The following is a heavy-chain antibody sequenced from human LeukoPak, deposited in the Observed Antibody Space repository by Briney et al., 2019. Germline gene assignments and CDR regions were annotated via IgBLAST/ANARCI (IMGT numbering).Heavy chain of an antibody. J-gene: IGHJ4*02. CDR3: AKRRSGRDFFDY. Sequence: GGSLRLSCAASGFAFSSYGMHWVRQAPGKGLEWVAFIRYDGSGKYYADSVKGRFTISRDNSKNTLYLQMNSLRAEDTAVYYCAKRRSGRDFFDYWGQGTLVTVSS. CDR1: GFAFSSYG. CDR2: IRYDGSGK. V-gene: IGHV3-30*02. D-gene: IGHD3-3*01.